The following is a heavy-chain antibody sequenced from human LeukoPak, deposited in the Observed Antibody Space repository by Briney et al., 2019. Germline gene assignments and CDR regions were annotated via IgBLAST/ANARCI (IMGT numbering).Heavy chain of an antibody. CDR3: AKGPRYCSSTSCYRGDY. D-gene: IGHD2-2*01. V-gene: IGHV3-23*01. Sequence: PGGSLRLSCAASGFTFSNYAMTWVRQAPGKGLQWVSSISDSGTSTDYADSVKGRFTIARDNSKNTVYLQMNSLSAGDTAVYYCAKGPRYCSSTSCYRGDYWGQGTLVTVSS. CDR2: ISDSGTST. CDR1: GFTFSNYA. J-gene: IGHJ4*02.